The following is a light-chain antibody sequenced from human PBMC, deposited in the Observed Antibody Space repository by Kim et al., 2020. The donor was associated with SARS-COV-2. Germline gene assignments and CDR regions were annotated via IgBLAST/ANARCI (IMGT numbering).Light chain of an antibody. V-gene: IGKV3-20*01. J-gene: IGKJ2*01. CDR3: QQYGSSPPLYT. CDR1: QSVSSSY. CDR2: GAS. Sequence: PGERATLSCRASQSVSSSYLAWYQQKPGQAPRLLIYGASSRATGIPDRFSGSGSGTDFTLTISRLEPEDFAVYYCQQYGSSPPLYTFGQGTKLEI.